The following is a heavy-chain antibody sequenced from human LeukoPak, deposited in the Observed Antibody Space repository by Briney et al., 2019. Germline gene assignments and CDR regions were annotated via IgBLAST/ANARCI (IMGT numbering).Heavy chain of an antibody. J-gene: IGHJ6*02. CDR1: GFAFSSYW. V-gene: IGHV3-7*01. Sequence: RGSLRLSCAASGFAFSSYWMSWVRQAPGKGLEWVANIKQDGSEKYYVDSVKGRFTISRDNAKNSLYLQMNSLRAEDTAVYYCARDYDILTGYCRMDVWGQGTTVTVSS. CDR2: IKQDGSEK. D-gene: IGHD3-9*01. CDR3: ARDYDILTGYCRMDV.